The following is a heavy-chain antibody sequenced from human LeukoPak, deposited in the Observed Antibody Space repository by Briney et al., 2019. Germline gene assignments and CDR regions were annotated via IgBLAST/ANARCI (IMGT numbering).Heavy chain of an antibody. Sequence: PLGSLRLSSAASGFSFSTHWMHSVRQAPGKGLGYVAQINNDRSPPAYADSVKRRFTITRDNAKNTLYLEMSSLRAEDTAVYYCGSLTVVARDHWGQGTLVTVSS. CDR3: GSLTVVARDH. CDR2: INNDRSPP. V-gene: IGHV3-74*01. D-gene: IGHD3-22*01. J-gene: IGHJ4*02. CDR1: GFSFSTHW.